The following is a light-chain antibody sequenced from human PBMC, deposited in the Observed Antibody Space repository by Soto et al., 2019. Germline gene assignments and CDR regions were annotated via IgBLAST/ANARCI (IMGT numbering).Light chain of an antibody. CDR1: QSVSTS. CDR3: QVRDVWPS. Sequence: IVLTQSPATLSLSPGERAALSCRASQSVSTSLAWYQHKPGQAPRLFIYDASKRARGIPARFSGSGSGTDFTLTISSLELEEFAVYYCQVRDVWPSFGQGTKVEIK. J-gene: IGKJ1*01. CDR2: DAS. V-gene: IGKV3-11*01.